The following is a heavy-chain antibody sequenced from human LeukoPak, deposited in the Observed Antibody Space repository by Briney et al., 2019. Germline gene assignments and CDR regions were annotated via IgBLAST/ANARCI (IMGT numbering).Heavy chain of an antibody. CDR1: GYTFTGYY. J-gene: IGHJ4*02. V-gene: IGHV1-2*02. Sequence: GASVKVSCKASGYTFTGYYMHWVRQAPGQGLEWMGWINPNSGGTNYAQKFQGRVTMTRDTSISTAYMELSRLRSDDTAVYYCARVRSTMVRGVRALDYWGQGTLVTVSS. D-gene: IGHD3-10*01. CDR2: INPNSGGT. CDR3: ARVRSTMVRGVRALDY.